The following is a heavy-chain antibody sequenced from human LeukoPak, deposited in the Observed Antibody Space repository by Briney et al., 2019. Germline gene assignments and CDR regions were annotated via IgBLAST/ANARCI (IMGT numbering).Heavy chain of an antibody. CDR3: ARTGSTVTMLYPFDH. V-gene: IGHV4-59*01. CDR1: GGSIRSYY. J-gene: IGHJ4*02. D-gene: IGHD4-17*01. CDR2: IYYSGST. Sequence: PSVTLSLTCTVSGGSIRSYYWSWIRQPPGKGLEWIGYIYYSGSTNYNPSLKSRVSISVDTSKNQFSLKLSSVTAADTAVYYCARTGSTVTMLYPFDHWGQGTLVTVSS.